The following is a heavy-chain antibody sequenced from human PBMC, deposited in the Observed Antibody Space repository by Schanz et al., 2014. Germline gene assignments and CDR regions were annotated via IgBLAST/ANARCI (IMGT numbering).Heavy chain of an antibody. D-gene: IGHD3-3*01. V-gene: IGHV3-11*06. J-gene: IGHJ4*02. CDR3: ARVITSLDY. CDR2: IGGSGSFP. Sequence: HLVESGGGLIQPGGSLRLSCAASGFTVSDNYMTWVRQAPGKGLEWLSSIGGSGSFPTYADSVKGRFTISRDNAKTSLYLQINSLRAEDTAVYYCARVITSLDYWGQGILVTVSS. CDR1: GFTVSDNY.